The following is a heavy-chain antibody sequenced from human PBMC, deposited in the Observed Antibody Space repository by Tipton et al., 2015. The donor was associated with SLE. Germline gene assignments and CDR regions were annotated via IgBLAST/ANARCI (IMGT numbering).Heavy chain of an antibody. J-gene: IGHJ6*03. D-gene: IGHD2-15*01. Sequence: LRLSCTVSGVSISSSRYYSSWSWIRQYAGKGLEWIGRISSTGSTNYNPYLKSRVTMSVDTSENQFSLRVTSVTAADSAIYYCTRDRTPDYYYYYMDVWGKGTTVTVSS. CDR2: ISSTGST. CDR1: GVSISSSRYYSS. CDR3: TRDRTPDYYYYYMDV. V-gene: IGHV4-61*02.